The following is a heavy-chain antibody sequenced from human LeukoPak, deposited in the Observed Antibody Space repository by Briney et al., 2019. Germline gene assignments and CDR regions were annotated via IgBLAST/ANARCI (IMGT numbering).Heavy chain of an antibody. J-gene: IGHJ3*02. CDR1: GGSISSSSYY. V-gene: IGHV4-39*01. D-gene: IGHD3-22*01. CDR3: ARHRVGYYYDSSGYRDAFDI. CDR2: IYYSGST. Sequence: SETLSLTCTVSGGSISSSSYYWGWIRQPAGKGLEWIGSIYYSGSTYYNPSLKSRVTISVDTSKNQFSLKLSSVTAADTAVYYCARHRVGYYYDSSGYRDAFDIWGQGTMVTVSS.